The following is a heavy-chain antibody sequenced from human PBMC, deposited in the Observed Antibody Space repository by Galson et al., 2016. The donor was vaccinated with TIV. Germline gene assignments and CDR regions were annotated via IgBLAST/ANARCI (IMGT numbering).Heavy chain of an antibody. CDR1: GFTFSGHS. V-gene: IGHV3-21*01. J-gene: IGHJ6*02. Sequence: SLRLSCAASGFTFSGHSMNWVRQAPGKGLEWVSSISNSGDYIYYSDSMQGRFTISRDNAKKSLYLQMHSLRAEDPAVYYCARIIGYWVGYYSMDVWGQGTTVTVSS. CDR3: ARIIGYWVGYYSMDV. CDR2: ISNSGDYI. D-gene: IGHD2-8*02.